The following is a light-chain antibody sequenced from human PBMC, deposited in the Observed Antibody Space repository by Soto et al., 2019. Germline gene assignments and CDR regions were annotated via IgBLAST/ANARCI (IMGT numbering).Light chain of an antibody. Sequence: EIVLTQSPGTLSLSPGERATLSCRAIQSVTSSYIAWYQQKPGQAPRLLIYGASTRATGIPARFSGSGSGTEFTLTISSLQSEDFAVYYCQQYNNWPPWTFGQGTKVDIK. J-gene: IGKJ1*01. CDR2: GAS. V-gene: IGKV3-15*01. CDR1: QSVTSS. CDR3: QQYNNWPPWT.